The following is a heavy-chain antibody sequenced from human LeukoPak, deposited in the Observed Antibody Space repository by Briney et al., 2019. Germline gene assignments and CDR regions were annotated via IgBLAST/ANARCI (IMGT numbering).Heavy chain of an antibody. CDR2: ISYDGSNK. CDR1: GFTFSSYA. D-gene: IGHD3-22*01. Sequence: GGSLRLSCAASGFTFSSYAMHWVRQAPGKGLEWVAVISYDGSNKYYADSVKGRFTISRDNSKNTLYLQMNSLRAEDTAVYYCARAYYCDSSGYPSYWGQGTLVTVSS. V-gene: IGHV3-30-3*01. CDR3: ARAYYCDSSGYPSY. J-gene: IGHJ4*02.